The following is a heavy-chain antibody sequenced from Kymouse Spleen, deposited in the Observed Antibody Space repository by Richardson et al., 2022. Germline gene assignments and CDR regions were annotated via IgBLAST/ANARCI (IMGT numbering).Heavy chain of an antibody. V-gene: IGHV4-34*01. D-gene: IGHD6-19*01. J-gene: IGHJ4*02. CDR2: INHSGST. CDR1: GGSFSGYY. CDR3: ARGRKQWLVRGNYFDY. Sequence: QVQLQQWGAGLLKPSETLSLTCAVYGGSFSGYYWSWIRQPPGKGLEWIGEINHSGSTNYNPSLKSRVTISVDTSKNQFSLKLSSVTAADTAVYYCARGRKQWLVRGNYFDYWGQGTLVTVSS.